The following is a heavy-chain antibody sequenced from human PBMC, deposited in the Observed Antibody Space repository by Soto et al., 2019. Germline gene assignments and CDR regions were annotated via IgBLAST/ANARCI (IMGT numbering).Heavy chain of an antibody. CDR3: ARDYRVLTMVRGVLWAY. V-gene: IGHV1-2*02. Sequence: AASVKVSCKASGYTFTGYYRHWVRQAPGQGLEWMGWINPNSGGTNYAQKFQGRGTMTRDTSISTAYLELSRPRSDDTAVYYCARDYRVLTMVRGVLWAYWGQGNLVTVSS. CDR1: GYTFTGYY. J-gene: IGHJ4*02. D-gene: IGHD3-10*01. CDR2: INPNSGGT.